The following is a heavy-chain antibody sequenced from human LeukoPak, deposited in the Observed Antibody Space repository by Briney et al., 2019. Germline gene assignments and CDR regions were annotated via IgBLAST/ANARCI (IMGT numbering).Heavy chain of an antibody. CDR3: ARERWHCRVNCYSVYYYALDV. V-gene: IGHV1-3*01. CDR1: GYTFTNYW. J-gene: IGHJ6*02. CDR2: INPGNGDT. D-gene: IGHD2-15*01. Sequence: GESLKISCKGSGYTFTNYWIGWVRQAPGQRLEWLGWINPGNGDTKYSQNFQGRVTVTSDTSAATAYVELNSLTSEDTAVYYCARERWHCRVNCYSVYYYALDVWGQGTTVTVSS.